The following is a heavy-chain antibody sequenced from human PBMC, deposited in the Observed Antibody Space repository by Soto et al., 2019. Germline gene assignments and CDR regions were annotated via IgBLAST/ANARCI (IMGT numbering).Heavy chain of an antibody. CDR2: IYPGDSDT. J-gene: IGHJ4*02. Sequence: GESLKISCKGSEYSFTTYWIAWVRQMPGKGLEWMGIIYPGDSDTRYSPSFQGQVTISADKSISTAYLQWRSVQASDTAMYYCASSLNYEFWSAYPATDFDLWGPVILVTVSS. CDR3: ASSLNYEFWSAYPATDFDL. V-gene: IGHV5-51*01. D-gene: IGHD3-3*01. CDR1: EYSFTTYW.